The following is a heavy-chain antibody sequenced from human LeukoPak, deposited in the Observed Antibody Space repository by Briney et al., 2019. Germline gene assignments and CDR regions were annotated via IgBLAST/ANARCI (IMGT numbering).Heavy chain of an antibody. CDR2: IYHSGST. CDR3: ARGFAAAGTPFDY. J-gene: IGHJ4*02. CDR1: GGSISSGGYY. D-gene: IGHD6-13*01. V-gene: IGHV4-30-2*01. Sequence: PSETLSLTCTVSGGSISSGGYYWSWIRQPPGKGLEWIGYIYHSGSTCYNPSLKSRVTISVDTSKNQFSLKLSSVTAADTAVYYCARGFAAAGTPFDYWGQGTLVTVSS.